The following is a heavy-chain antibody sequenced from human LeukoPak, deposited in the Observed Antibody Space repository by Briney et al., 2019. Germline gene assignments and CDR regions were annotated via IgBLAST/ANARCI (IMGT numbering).Heavy chain of an antibody. CDR3: ARVESSSHFDY. J-gene: IGHJ4*02. Sequence: GGSLRLSCAASGFTFSSYWMYWVRQAPGKGLVWVSRIKTDGSSTSYADSVKGRFTISRDNAKNTVYLQMNSLRAEDTAVYYCARVESSSHFDYWGQGTLVTVSS. CDR1: GFTFSSYW. V-gene: IGHV3-74*01. D-gene: IGHD6-13*01. CDR2: IKTDGSST.